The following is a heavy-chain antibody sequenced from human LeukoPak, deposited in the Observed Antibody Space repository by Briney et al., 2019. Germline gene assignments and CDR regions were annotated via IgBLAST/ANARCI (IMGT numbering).Heavy chain of an antibody. Sequence: PSETLSLTCTVSGGSISSYYWSWIRQPPGKGLEWIGEINHSGSTNYNPSLKSRVTISVDTSKNQFSLKLSSVTAADTAVYYCARQGPFNYWGQGTLVTVSS. CDR1: GGSISSYY. V-gene: IGHV4-34*01. J-gene: IGHJ4*02. CDR3: ARQGPFNY. CDR2: INHSGST.